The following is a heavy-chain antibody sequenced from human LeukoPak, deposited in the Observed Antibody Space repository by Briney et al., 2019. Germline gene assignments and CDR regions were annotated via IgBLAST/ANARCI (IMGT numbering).Heavy chain of an antibody. CDR3: ARDSNDYVWGTYPYYFDH. J-gene: IGHJ4*02. Sequence: GGSLTLSCEDSGFTFRSYEMNWVRQAPGKGLEWIAYLSSSGSAFSYADSVKGRFTISRDNAKNSLYLQMNSLRAEDTALYYCARDSNDYVWGTYPYYFDHWGQGTLVTVSS. D-gene: IGHD3-16*01. V-gene: IGHV3-48*03. CDR2: LSSSGSAF. CDR1: GFTFRSYE.